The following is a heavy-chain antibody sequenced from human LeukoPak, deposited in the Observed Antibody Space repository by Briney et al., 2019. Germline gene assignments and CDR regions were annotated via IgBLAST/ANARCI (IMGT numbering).Heavy chain of an antibody. J-gene: IGHJ4*02. CDR2: ITYDGYYK. CDR1: GFSFTSYG. Sequence: GTSLRLSCAASGFSFTSYGMHWVRQAPGKGLEWVALITYDGYYKYYSDSVKGRFTISSDTSKNTLYLQMNSLRAEDTAVYYCARDLSPVVRASPMGYWGQGTLVTVSS. V-gene: IGHV3-30*03. CDR3: ARDLSPVVRASPMGY. D-gene: IGHD3-10*01.